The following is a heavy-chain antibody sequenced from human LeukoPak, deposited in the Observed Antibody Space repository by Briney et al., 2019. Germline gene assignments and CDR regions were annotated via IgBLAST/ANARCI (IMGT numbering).Heavy chain of an antibody. CDR2: ISAYNGNT. D-gene: IGHD3-3*01. CDR1: GYTFTSYG. V-gene: IGHV1-18*01. J-gene: IGHJ5*02. Sequence: ASVKVSCKASGYTFTSYGISWVRQAPGQGLEWMGWISAYNGNTNYAQKLQGRVTMTTDTSTSTAYTELRSLRSDDTAVYYCARRLPYYDFWSGYLGAVGNWFDPWGQGTLVTVSS. CDR3: ARRLPYYDFWSGYLGAVGNWFDP.